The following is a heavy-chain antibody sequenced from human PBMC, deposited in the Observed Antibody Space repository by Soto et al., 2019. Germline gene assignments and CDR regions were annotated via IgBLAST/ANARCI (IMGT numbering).Heavy chain of an antibody. CDR1: RFTFRNYA. CDR3: AKGSRGARPYYFDF. CDR2: ITDSGGST. D-gene: IGHD3-10*01. J-gene: IGHJ4*02. Sequence: EVQLLESGGNSVQPGGSLRLSCTASRFTFRNYAMSWVRQAPGKGLEWVSAITDSGGSTYHADSVKGRFTISRDNSKNTLYLQMNSLRADDTAIYYCAKGSRGARPYYFDFWGQGTLVTTSS. V-gene: IGHV3-23*01.